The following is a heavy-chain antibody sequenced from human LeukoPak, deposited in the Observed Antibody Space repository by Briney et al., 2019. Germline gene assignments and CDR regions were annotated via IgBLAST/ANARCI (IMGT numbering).Heavy chain of an antibody. Sequence: GGSVTLPCGPWGYSFSIYYMHWVRQATGKGVVCVSRFNGAGTTKTYEDAVKGRFTISRGNAKNTLSLEMDSLRVEDTAVYYCIRGVSGYYSYYAMDVWGQGTTVIVSS. V-gene: IGHV3-74*01. CDR3: IRGVSGYYSYYAMDV. J-gene: IGHJ6*02. D-gene: IGHD1-26*01. CDR2: FNGAGTTK. CDR1: GYSFSIYY.